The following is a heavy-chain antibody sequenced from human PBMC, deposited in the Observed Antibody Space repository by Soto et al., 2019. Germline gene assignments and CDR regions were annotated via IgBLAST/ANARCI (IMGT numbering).Heavy chain of an antibody. Sequence: QVQLVQSGAEVKKPESSVKVSCKAPRGTFSTYASSWVRQAPGQGLEWMGGIIPMFGTANYAQRFRDRVTITADESANTVYMELSSLRSEDTAVYFCASGIQLWLRRINNGYSGWGQGTLVTVSS. J-gene: IGHJ4*02. CDR1: RGTFSTYA. CDR2: IIPMFGTA. D-gene: IGHD5-18*01. V-gene: IGHV1-69*12. CDR3: ASGIQLWLRRINNGYSG.